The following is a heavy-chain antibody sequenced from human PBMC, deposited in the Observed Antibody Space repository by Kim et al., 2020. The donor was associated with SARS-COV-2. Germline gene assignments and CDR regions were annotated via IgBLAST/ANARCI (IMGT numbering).Heavy chain of an antibody. CDR2: ISGDGGST. Sequence: GGSLRLSCAASGFTFDDYAMHWVRQAPGKGLEWVSLISGDGGSTYYADSVKGRFTISRDNSKNSLYLQMNSLRTEDTALYYCANNVLGHYYDSSGYYLYYYGMDVWGQGTTVTVSS. D-gene: IGHD3-22*01. J-gene: IGHJ6*02. CDR1: GFTFDDYA. V-gene: IGHV3-43*02. CDR3: ANNVLGHYYDSSGYYLYYYGMDV.